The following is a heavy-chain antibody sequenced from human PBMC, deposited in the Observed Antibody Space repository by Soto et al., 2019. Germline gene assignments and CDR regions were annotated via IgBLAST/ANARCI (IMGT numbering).Heavy chain of an antibody. CDR2: ISYDGSNK. J-gene: IGHJ4*02. V-gene: IGHV3-30*03. CDR1: GFTFSSYG. CDR3: ALASFDY. Sequence: PGGSLRLSCAASGFTFSSYGMHWVRQAPGKGLEWVAVISYDGSNKYYADSVKGRFTISRDNSKNTLYLQMNSLRAEDTAVYYCALASFDYWGQGTLVTVSS.